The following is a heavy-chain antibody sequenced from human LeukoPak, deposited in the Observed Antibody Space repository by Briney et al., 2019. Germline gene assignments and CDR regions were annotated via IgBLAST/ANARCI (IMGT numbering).Heavy chain of an antibody. J-gene: IGHJ4*02. CDR2: IYYSVST. D-gene: IGHD6-19*01. CDR3: ARRSDRDY. CDR1: GGPISSSSYY. Sequence: PSETLSLTCTVSGGPISSSSYYWGWIRQPPGKGLEWIGSIYYSVSTYYKPSIKSRVTISVDTSKNQYSLKLSSVTAAETAVYYCARRSDRDYWGQGTLMTVSS. V-gene: IGHV4-39*01.